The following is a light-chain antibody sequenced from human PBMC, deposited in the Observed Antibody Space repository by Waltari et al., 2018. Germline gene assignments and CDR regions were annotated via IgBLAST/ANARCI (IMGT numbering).Light chain of an antibody. V-gene: IGLV2-11*01. J-gene: IGLJ3*02. Sequence: QSALTQPRSVSGSPGQSVTISCTGTSSDVGGYNYVSWYQQHPGKAPKLVIYDVSKRPSGVPDHFSGSKSANTASLTISGLQAEDEADYYCCSYAGSYTLEVFGGGTKLTVL. CDR1: SSDVGGYNY. CDR3: CSYAGSYTLEV. CDR2: DVS.